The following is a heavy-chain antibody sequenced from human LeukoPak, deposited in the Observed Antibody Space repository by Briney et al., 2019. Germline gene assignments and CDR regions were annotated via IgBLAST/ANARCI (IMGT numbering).Heavy chain of an antibody. CDR3: AKEQH. Sequence: GGSLRLSCAASGSTFDDYAMHWVRQAPGKGLEWVSGISWNSGSIGYADSVKGRFTISRDNAKNSLYLQMNSLRAEDTALYYCAKEQHWGQGTLVTVSS. CDR1: GSTFDDYA. J-gene: IGHJ1*01. CDR2: ISWNSGSI. V-gene: IGHV3-9*01.